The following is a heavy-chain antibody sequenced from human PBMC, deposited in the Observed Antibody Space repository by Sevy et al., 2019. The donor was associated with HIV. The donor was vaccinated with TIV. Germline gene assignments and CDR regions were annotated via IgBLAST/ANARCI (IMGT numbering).Heavy chain of an antibody. J-gene: IGHJ4*02. D-gene: IGHD1-26*01. CDR3: VRAGVGACFDY. CDR2: MKHDGSEK. V-gene: IGHV3-7*03. Sequence: GGSLRLSCATSGFTFSDYWMTWVRQAPGKGLEWVAFMKHDGSEKSYVDSVKGRFTISRGNAKKSLDLQMNSLRVEDTAVYYCVRAGVGACFDYWGQGTLVTVSS. CDR1: GFTFSDYW.